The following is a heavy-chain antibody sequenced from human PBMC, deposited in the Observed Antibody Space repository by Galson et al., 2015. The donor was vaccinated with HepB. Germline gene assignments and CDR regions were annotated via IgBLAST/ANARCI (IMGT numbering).Heavy chain of an antibody. V-gene: IGHV3-21*01. D-gene: IGHD2-15*01. Sequence: SLRLSCAASGFTFSSYSMNWVRQAPGKGLEWVSSISSSSSYICYADSVKGRFTISRDNAKNSLYLQMNSLRAEDTAVYYCARGYCSGGSCYSWYFDLWGRGTLVTVS. CDR1: GFTFSSYS. CDR3: ARGYCSGGSCYSWYFDL. CDR2: ISSSSSYI. J-gene: IGHJ2*01.